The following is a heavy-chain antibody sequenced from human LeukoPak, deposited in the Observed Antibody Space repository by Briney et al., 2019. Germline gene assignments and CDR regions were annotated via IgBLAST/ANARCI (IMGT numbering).Heavy chain of an antibody. D-gene: IGHD3-22*01. CDR3: AKDAGATMIVGGSFYDY. Sequence: GGSLRLSCAASGFTFSSYAMSWVRQAPGKGLEWVSAISGSGGSTYYADSVKGRFTISRDNSKNTLYLQMNSLRAEDTAVYYCAKDAGATMIVGGSFYDYWGQGTLVTVSS. J-gene: IGHJ4*02. V-gene: IGHV3-23*01. CDR1: GFTFSSYA. CDR2: ISGSGGST.